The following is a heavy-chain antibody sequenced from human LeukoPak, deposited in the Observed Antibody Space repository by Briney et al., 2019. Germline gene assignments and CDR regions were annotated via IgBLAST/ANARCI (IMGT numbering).Heavy chain of an antibody. CDR2: INPNSGGT. D-gene: IGHD6-13*01. J-gene: IGHJ6*02. V-gene: IGHV1-2*02. Sequence: ASVKVSCKASGYTFTGYYMHWVRQAPGQGLEWMGWINPNSGGTNYAQKFQGRVTMTRDTSISTAYMELSSLRSEDTAVYYCARARYSNVGMDVWGQGTTVTVSS. CDR1: GYTFTGYY. CDR3: ARARYSNVGMDV.